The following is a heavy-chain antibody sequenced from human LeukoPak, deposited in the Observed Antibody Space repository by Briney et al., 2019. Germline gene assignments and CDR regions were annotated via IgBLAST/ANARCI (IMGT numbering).Heavy chain of an antibody. D-gene: IGHD6-13*01. Sequence: SETLSLTCTVSGGSISSYYWSWIRQPPGEGLEWIGYIYYSGSTNYNPSLKSRVTISVDTSKNQFSLKLSSVTAADTAVYYCARDSGSWLFDYWGQGTLVTVSS. CDR3: ARDSGSWLFDY. J-gene: IGHJ4*02. CDR2: IYYSGST. V-gene: IGHV4-59*01. CDR1: GGSISSYY.